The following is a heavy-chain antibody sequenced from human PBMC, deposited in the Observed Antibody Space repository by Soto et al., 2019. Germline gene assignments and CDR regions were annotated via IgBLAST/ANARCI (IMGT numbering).Heavy chain of an antibody. CDR3: ATNLGYCSGGSCPHDAFDI. J-gene: IGHJ3*02. CDR2: IWYDGSNK. D-gene: IGHD2-15*01. Sequence: GGSLRLSCAASGFTFSSYGMHWVRQAPGKGLEWVAVIWYDGSNKYYADSVKGRFTISRDNSKNTRYLQMNSLRAEDTAVYYCATNLGYCSGGSCPHDAFDIWGQGTMVTVSS. CDR1: GFTFSSYG. V-gene: IGHV3-33*01.